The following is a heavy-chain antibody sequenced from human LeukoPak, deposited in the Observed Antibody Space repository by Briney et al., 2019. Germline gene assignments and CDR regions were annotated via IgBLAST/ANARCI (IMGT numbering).Heavy chain of an antibody. CDR3: AKDRQRFIVGASGGLAGFDY. J-gene: IGHJ4*02. CDR2: ISYDGSNK. D-gene: IGHD1-26*01. Sequence: GRSLRLSCAASGFTFSSYGMHWVRQAPGKGLEWVAVISYDGSNKYYVDSVKGRFTISRDNSKNTLYLQMNSLRAEDTAVYYCAKDRQRFIVGASGGLAGFDYWGLGTLVTVSS. V-gene: IGHV3-30*18. CDR1: GFTFSSYG.